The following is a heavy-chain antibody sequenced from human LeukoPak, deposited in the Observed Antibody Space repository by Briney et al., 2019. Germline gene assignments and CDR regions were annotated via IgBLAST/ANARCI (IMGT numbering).Heavy chain of an antibody. CDR2: INSDGSST. Sequence: PGGSLRLSCAASGFTFSSYWMHWVRHAPGKGLVWVSRINSDGSSTSYADSVKGRFTISRDNAKNSLDLQMNSLRVEDTAVYYCARLGPASSGWPESFDYWGQGTLVTVSS. CDR1: GFTFSSYW. CDR3: ARLGPASSGWPESFDY. D-gene: IGHD6-19*01. V-gene: IGHV3-74*01. J-gene: IGHJ4*02.